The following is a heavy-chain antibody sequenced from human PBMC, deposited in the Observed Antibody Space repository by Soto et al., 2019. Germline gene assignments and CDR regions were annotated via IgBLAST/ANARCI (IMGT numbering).Heavy chain of an antibody. V-gene: IGHV3-66*01. CDR3: ATAKLLLPWLFDY. CDR1: GFTVSSNY. J-gene: IGHJ4*02. D-gene: IGHD2-15*01. CDR2: IYSGGST. Sequence: PGGSLRLSCAASGFTVSSNYMSWVRQAPGKGLEWVSVIYSGGSTYYADSVKGRFTISRDDSKNTLFLQMNSLRAEDTAVYYCATAKLLLPWLFDYWGQGTRVTVSS.